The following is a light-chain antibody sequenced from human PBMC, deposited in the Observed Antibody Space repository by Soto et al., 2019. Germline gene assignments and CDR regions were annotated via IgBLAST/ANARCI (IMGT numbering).Light chain of an antibody. CDR1: QAINDH. J-gene: IGKJ1*01. CDR3: QKHNSWPLT. Sequence: EILLTQSPSSLSSSVGDRATLSCRTSQAINDHLPWYHQRPGQAPKLLIYDTSTLQSEVPARFSGSGSGTDFTLTISSLQPEDFAVYYCQKHNSWPLTFGQGTQVEIK. CDR2: DTS. V-gene: IGKV1-27*01.